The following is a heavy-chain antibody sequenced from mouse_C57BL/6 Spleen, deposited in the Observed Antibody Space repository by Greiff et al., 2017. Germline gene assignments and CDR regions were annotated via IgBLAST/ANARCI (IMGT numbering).Heavy chain of an antibody. V-gene: IGHV1-52*01. CDR2: IDPSDSET. CDR1: GYTFTSYW. Sequence: QVQLKQPGAELVRPGSSVKLSCKASGYTFTSYWMHWVKQRPIQGLEWIGNIDPSDSETHYNQKFKDKATLTVDKSSSTAYMQLSSLTSEDSAVYYCARCDYDGRMDYWGQGTSVTVSS. CDR3: ARCDYDGRMDY. D-gene: IGHD2-4*01. J-gene: IGHJ4*01.